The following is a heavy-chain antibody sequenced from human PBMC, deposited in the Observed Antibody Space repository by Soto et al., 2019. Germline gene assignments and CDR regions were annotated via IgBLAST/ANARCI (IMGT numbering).Heavy chain of an antibody. J-gene: IGHJ4*02. V-gene: IGHV4-30-2*01. D-gene: IGHD2-15*01. CDR3: ARGQVVAAQH. Sequence: SETLSLTCTVSGGCITSSSYSWSWIRQPPGKGLEWIGYIYHSGSTYYNPSLKSRVTISVDRSKNQFSLKLSSVTAADTAVHYCARGQVVAAQHWGQGTLVTVS. CDR2: IYHSGST. CDR1: GGCITSSSYS.